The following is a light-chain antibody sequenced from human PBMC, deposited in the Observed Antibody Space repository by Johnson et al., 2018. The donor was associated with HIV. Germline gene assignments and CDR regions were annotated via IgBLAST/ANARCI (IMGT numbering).Light chain of an antibody. Sequence: QSVLTQPPSVSAAPGQTVTIPCSGNSSNIGNNSVSWCQRLPGTAPKHLIHDTDERPPGIPGRFSGSKSGTSATLGITGLRTGDEADYYCGTWDSSLSAPYVFGTGTKVTVL. CDR3: GTWDSSLSAPYV. J-gene: IGLJ1*01. V-gene: IGLV1-51*01. CDR1: SSNIGNNS. CDR2: DTD.